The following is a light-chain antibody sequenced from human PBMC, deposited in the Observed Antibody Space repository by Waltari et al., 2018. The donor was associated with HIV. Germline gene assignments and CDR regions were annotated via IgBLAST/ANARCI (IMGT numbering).Light chain of an antibody. J-gene: IGLJ1*01. CDR1: SSDVGGYNS. CDR3: SSYTSSSTYV. V-gene: IGLV2-14*01. CDR2: EVS. Sequence: QPALTQPASVSGSAGQSITISCTGTSSDVGGYNSVSWYQQHPGKAPKLMIYEVSNRPSGVSNRFSGSKSGNTASLTISGLQAEDEADYYCSSYTSSSTYVFGTGTKVTVL.